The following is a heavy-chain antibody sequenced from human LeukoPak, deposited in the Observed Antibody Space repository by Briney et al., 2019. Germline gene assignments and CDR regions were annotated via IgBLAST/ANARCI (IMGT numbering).Heavy chain of an antibody. CDR2: IYYSGST. CDR3: ARAETPSYGDYPWFDP. D-gene: IGHD4-17*01. V-gene: IGHV4-39*07. CDR1: SGSISSSSYY. Sequence: SETLSLTCTVSSGSISSSSYYWGWIRQPLGQGLEWIGSIYYSGSTYYNPSLKSRVTISVDTSKNQFSLKLSSVTAADTAVYYCARAETPSYGDYPWFDPWGQGTLVTVSS. J-gene: IGHJ5*02.